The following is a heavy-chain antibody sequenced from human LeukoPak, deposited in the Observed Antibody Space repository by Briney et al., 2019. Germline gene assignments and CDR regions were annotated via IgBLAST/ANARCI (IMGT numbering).Heavy chain of an antibody. Sequence: GGSLRLSCAASGLTFSSYAMSWVRQAPGKGLEWVSAISGSGGSTYYADSVKGRFTISRDNAKNSLYLQMNSLRAEDTAVYYCAELGITMIGGVWGKGTTVTISS. CDR3: AELGITMIGGV. J-gene: IGHJ6*04. D-gene: IGHD3-10*02. CDR1: GLTFSSYA. CDR2: ISGSGGST. V-gene: IGHV3-23*01.